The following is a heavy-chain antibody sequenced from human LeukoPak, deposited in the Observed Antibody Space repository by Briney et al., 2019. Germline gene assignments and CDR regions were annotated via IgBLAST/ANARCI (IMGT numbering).Heavy chain of an antibody. CDR3: AREFSGVTIFGVVTPGSYSWFDP. Sequence: PSETLSLTCTVSGGSISSGDYYWSWIRQPPGKGLEWIGYIYYSGSTYYNPSLKSRVTISVDTSKNQFSLKLSSVTAADTAVYYCAREFSGVTIFGVVTPGSYSWFDPWGQGTLVTVSS. V-gene: IGHV4-30-4*02. J-gene: IGHJ5*02. D-gene: IGHD3-3*01. CDR2: IYYSGST. CDR1: GGSISSGDYY.